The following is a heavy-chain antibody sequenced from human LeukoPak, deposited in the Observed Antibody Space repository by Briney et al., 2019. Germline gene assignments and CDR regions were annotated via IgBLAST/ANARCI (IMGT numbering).Heavy chain of an antibody. Sequence: PGGSLRLSCAASGFTFSGSAMHWVRQASGKGLEWVGRIRSKANSYATAYAASVKGRFTISRDDSKNTAYLQMNSLKTEDTAVYYCTRWYYYDSSGYYDYWGQGTLVTVSS. CDR2: IRSKANSYAT. CDR1: GFTFSGSA. D-gene: IGHD3-22*01. J-gene: IGHJ4*02. CDR3: TRWYYYDSSGYYDY. V-gene: IGHV3-73*01.